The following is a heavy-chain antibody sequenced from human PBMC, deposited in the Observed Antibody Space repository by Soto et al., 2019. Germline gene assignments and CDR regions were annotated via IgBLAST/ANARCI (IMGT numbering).Heavy chain of an antibody. CDR3: ATIPLHYYVTSGCAIP. D-gene: IGHD3-10*02. J-gene: IGHJ5*02. CDR1: RFNFSTYA. V-gene: IGHV3-23*01. Sequence: GGSLRLSCAASRFNFSTYAMSWVRQAPGKGLEWVSTISDSGGRTYYGDSVKGRFTISRDNSKNTLYLQSNSLRAEDTAVYYCATIPLHYYVTSGCAIPWGQGTLVTV. CDR2: ISDSGGRT.